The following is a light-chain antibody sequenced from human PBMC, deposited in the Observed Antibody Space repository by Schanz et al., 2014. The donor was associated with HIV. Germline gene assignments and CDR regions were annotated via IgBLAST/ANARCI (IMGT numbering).Light chain of an antibody. CDR2: GAS. Sequence: EIVMTQSPATLSVSPGERATLSCRASQSVTSNLAWYQQKPGQAPRLLIYGASTRATGIPARFSGSGSGTEFTLTIGRLEPEDFAVYYCQQYGSSPLTFGGGTKVDIK. J-gene: IGKJ4*01. CDR1: QSVTSN. CDR3: QQYGSSPLT. V-gene: IGKV3-15*01.